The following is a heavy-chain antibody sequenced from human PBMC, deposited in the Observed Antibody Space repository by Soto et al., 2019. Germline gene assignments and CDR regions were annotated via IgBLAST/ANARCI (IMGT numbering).Heavy chain of an antibody. J-gene: IGHJ5*02. CDR1: GFTFSSYS. CDR3: ASSYCSSTSCLRFDP. V-gene: IGHV3-48*01. D-gene: IGHD2-2*01. CDR2: ISSSSSTI. Sequence: GGSLRLSCAASGFTFSSYSMNWVRQAPGKGLEWVSYISSSSSTIYYADSVKGRFTISRDNAKNSLYLQMNSLRAEDTAVYYCASSYCSSTSCLRFDPWGQGTLVTVS.